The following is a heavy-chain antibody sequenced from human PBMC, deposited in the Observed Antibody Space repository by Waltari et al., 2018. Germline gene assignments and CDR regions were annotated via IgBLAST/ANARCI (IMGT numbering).Heavy chain of an antibody. CDR1: GMTFSNYG. Sequence: EVQLVESGGGSVQRGGSLRLSCAASGMTFSNYGLNWVRQAPGKGLEWVANIKQDGSEKNYVDSVEGRFSISRDNAQNSLYLQMNSLRAEDTAIYYCVTGLTTVTAKDYFDHWGQGALVTVSS. CDR3: VTGLTTVTAKDYFDH. CDR2: IKQDGSEK. J-gene: IGHJ4*02. V-gene: IGHV3-7*01. D-gene: IGHD4-17*01.